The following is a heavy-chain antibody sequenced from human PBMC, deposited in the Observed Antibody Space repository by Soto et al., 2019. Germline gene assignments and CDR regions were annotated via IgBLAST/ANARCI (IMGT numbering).Heavy chain of an antibody. CDR2: ISGSSSYT. CDR3: AREGRGECSGGSCYPPGFDY. D-gene: IGHD2-15*01. CDR1: GFTFSDYY. Sequence: QVQLVESGGGLVKPGGSLRLSCAASGFTFSDYYMSWIRQAPGKGLEWVSYISGSSSYTNYADSVKGRFTISRDNAKNSLYLQMNSLRAEDTAVYYCAREGRGECSGGSCYPPGFDYWGQGTLVTVSS. V-gene: IGHV3-11*06. J-gene: IGHJ4*02.